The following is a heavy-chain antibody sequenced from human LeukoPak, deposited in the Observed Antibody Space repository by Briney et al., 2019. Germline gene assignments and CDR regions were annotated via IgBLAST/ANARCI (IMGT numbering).Heavy chain of an antibody. V-gene: IGHV4-59*08. CDR1: GGSISPHY. J-gene: IGHJ6*03. D-gene: IGHD3-10*01. CDR3: ARLPCGRGTPYYYYMDV. CDR2: IFYGGST. Sequence: PSETLSLTCTVSGGSISPHYWSWLRQPPGKGLEWFGYIFYGGSTNYNPSLNSRVTISVDTSKNQFSLKLSSVTAADTAVYYCARLPCGRGTPYYYYMDVWGKGTTVSVSS.